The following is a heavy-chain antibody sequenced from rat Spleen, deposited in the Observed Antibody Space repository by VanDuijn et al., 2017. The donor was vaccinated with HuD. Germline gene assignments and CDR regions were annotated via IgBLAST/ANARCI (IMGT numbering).Heavy chain of an antibody. CDR2: ISPSGVT. CDR3: VRQDTSGYSNWFTY. CDR1: GFTFNNYW. J-gene: IGHJ3*01. D-gene: IGHD4-3*01. V-gene: IGHV5S13*01. Sequence: EVQLVESGGGLVQPGRPLKLSCGASGFTFNNYWMTWVRQAPTKGLEWVASISPSGVTYYRDSVKGRFTVSRENAKNTLYFLIDSLRSEDTATYYCVRQDTSGYSNWFTYWGQGTLVTVSS.